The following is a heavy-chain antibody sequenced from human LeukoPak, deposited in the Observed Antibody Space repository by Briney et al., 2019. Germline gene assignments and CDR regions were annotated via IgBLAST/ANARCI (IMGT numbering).Heavy chain of an antibody. CDR2: ISGSGDST. Sequence: GGSLRLSCAASGFTCSSYAMSWVRQAPGKGLEWVSAISGSGDSTYYADSVKGRFTISRDNSKNTLYLQMNSLRAEDTAVYYCVKDPWVSSYYFDYWGQGTLVTVS. J-gene: IGHJ4*02. V-gene: IGHV3-23*01. D-gene: IGHD6-13*01. CDR1: GFTCSSYA. CDR3: VKDPWVSSYYFDY.